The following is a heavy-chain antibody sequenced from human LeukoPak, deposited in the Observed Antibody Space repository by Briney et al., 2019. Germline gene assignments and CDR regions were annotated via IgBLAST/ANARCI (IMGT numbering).Heavy chain of an antibody. Sequence: GGPLRLSCAASGFTFSDHYMDWVRQAPGKGLEWVGRLRNKPNGYSTEYAASVKGRFTISTDPSKNSLYLQMNSLKTEDTAVYYCARESLGRRYFDHWAQGTLVTVSS. CDR2: LRNKPNGYST. J-gene: IGHJ4*02. CDR3: ARESLGRRYFDH. CDR1: GFTFSDHY. V-gene: IGHV3-72*01. D-gene: IGHD1-14*01.